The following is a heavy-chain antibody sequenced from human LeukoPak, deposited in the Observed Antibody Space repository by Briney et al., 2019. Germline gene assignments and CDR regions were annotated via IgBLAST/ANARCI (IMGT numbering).Heavy chain of an antibody. J-gene: IGHJ4*02. D-gene: IGHD5-18*01. CDR1: GYTFTSYA. CDR2: INAGNGNT. CDR3: ARASVSRYSYGWCYFDY. V-gene: IGHV1-3*01. Sequence: EASVKVSCKASGYTFTSYAMHWVRQAPGQRLEWMGWINAGNGNTKYSQKFQGRVTITRDTSASTAYMELSSLRSEDTAVYYCARASVSRYSYGWCYFDYWGQGTLVTVSS.